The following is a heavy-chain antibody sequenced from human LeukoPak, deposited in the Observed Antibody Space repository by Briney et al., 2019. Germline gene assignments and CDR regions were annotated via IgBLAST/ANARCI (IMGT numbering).Heavy chain of an antibody. J-gene: IGHJ4*02. CDR3: AREVTRRDFWSGYYAFDY. CDR2: ISSSSSTI. V-gene: IGHV3-48*01. D-gene: IGHD3-3*01. CDR1: GFTFSSYS. Sequence: GGSLRLSCAASGFTFSSYSMNWVRQAPGKGLEWVSYISSSSSTIYYADSVKGRFTISRDNAKNSLYLQMNSLRAEDTAVYYCAREVTRRDFWSGYYAFDYWGQGTLVTVSS.